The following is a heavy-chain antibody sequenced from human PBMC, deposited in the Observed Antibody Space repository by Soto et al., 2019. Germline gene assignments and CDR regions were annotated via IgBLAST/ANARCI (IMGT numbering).Heavy chain of an antibody. CDR3: ARSIAVTSGHIDH. J-gene: IGHJ4*01. D-gene: IGHD6-6*01. V-gene: IGHV4-59*01. Sequence: QVQLQESGPGLVKPSETLSLTCRVSGGSMSGYYWSWVRLAPGKGLEWIGYVYYTGSTNYNPSLQSRVSISVDTSNKHFSLSLSLVTAADTAVYFCARSIAVTSGHIDHWGHGIRVTISS. CDR1: GGSMSGYY. CDR2: VYYTGST.